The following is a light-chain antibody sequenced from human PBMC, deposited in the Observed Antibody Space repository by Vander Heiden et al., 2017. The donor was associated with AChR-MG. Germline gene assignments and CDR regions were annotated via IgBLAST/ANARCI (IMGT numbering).Light chain of an antibody. Sequence: SYELTQPPSVSVSPGQTATITCSGDKLGDKYVCWYQQRPGQSPIRLIYQDKKRPSGIPGRFSGSNSGSTATLTISGAQAVDEADYFCQVWDSSTAIFGGGTTLTVL. CDR3: QVWDSSTAI. CDR1: KLGDKY. J-gene: IGLJ2*01. CDR2: QDK. V-gene: IGLV3-1*01.